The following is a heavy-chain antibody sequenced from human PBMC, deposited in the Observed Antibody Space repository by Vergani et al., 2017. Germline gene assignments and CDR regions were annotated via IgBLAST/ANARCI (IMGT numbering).Heavy chain of an antibody. CDR1: GFTFSNSA. CDR3: AREERSNTSPFVGD. D-gene: IGHD2/OR15-2a*01. Sequence: EVHLLESGGGQVEAGGSLRLSCVASGFTFSNSAMSWVRQTSGKGLEWVSAISGHGDSTYYADSVKGRFTISRDNSKNTVYLQMNSLKDEDRATYYCAREERSNTSPFVGDWGQGTLVTV. V-gene: IGHV3-23*01. CDR2: ISGHGDST. J-gene: IGHJ4*02.